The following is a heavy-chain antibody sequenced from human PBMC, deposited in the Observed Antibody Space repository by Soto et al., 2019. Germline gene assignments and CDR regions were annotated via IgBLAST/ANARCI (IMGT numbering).Heavy chain of an antibody. V-gene: IGHV3-74*01. D-gene: IGHD4-17*01. CDR2: INSDGSTT. J-gene: IGHJ4*02. Sequence: EVQLVESGGGVVHPGGSLRLSCAASGFIFIDYWMHCVRQAPGKGLVWVSRINSDGSTTSYADSVKGRFTISRDNANKTLYLQMNSLRVEDTAVYYCARVAYGAWGVFPYWGQGTLVTVS. CDR1: GFIFIDYW. CDR3: ARVAYGAWGVFPY.